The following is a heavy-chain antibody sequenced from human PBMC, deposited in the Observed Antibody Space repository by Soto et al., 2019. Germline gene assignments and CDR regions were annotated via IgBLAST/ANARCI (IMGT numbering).Heavy chain of an antibody. CDR3: ARDSPPVDY. CDR1: GYTCTSYG. CDR2: ISGYNGNT. Sequence: QVQLVQSGAEVKKPGASVQVSCKASGYTCTSYGIRWVRQAPGPGLEWMGWISGYNGNTNYAQKPQGRVTMTTDASTSTAYMELTGLRSDDTAVYYCARDSPPVDYWGQGTLVTVSS. V-gene: IGHV1-18*01. J-gene: IGHJ4*02.